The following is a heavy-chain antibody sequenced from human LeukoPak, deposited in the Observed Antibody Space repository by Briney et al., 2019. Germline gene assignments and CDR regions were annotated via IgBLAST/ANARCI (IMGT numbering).Heavy chain of an antibody. CDR3: ARDYYDSSGYYLGDP. CDR2: ISSSSSYT. D-gene: IGHD3-22*01. Sequence: GGSLRLSCAASGFTFSDYYMSWIRQAPGKGLEWVSYISSSSSYTNYADSVKGRFTISRDNARNSLYLQMNSLRAEDTAVYYSARDYYDSSGYYLGDPWGQGTLVTVSS. V-gene: IGHV3-11*06. CDR1: GFTFSDYY. J-gene: IGHJ5*02.